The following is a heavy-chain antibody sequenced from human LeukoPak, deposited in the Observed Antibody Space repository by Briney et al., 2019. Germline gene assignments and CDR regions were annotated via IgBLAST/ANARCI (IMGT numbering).Heavy chain of an antibody. CDR3: ARGLGRRDGYNSQY. D-gene: IGHD5-24*01. CDR2: INHSGST. Sequence: SETLSLTXAVYGGSFSGYYWSWIRQPPGKGLEWIGEINHSGSTNYNPSLKSRVTISVDTSKNQFSLKLSSVTAADTAVYYCARGLGRRDGYNSQYWGQGTLVTVSS. V-gene: IGHV4-34*01. J-gene: IGHJ4*02. CDR1: GGSFSGYY.